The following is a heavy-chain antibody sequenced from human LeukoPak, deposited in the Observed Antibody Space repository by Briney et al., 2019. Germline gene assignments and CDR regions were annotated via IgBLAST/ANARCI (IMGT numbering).Heavy chain of an antibody. J-gene: IGHJ4*02. D-gene: IGHD2-2*01. CDR3: ARGAGDIVVVPAAIPEYYFDY. CDR2: INAGNGNT. CDR1: GYTFTSYA. V-gene: IGHV1-3*01. Sequence: ASVKVSCKASGYTFTSYAMRWVRQAPGQRLEWMGWINAGNGNTKYSQKFQGRVTITRDTSASTAYMELSSLRSEDTAVYYCARGAGDIVVVPAAIPEYYFDYWGQGTLVTVSS.